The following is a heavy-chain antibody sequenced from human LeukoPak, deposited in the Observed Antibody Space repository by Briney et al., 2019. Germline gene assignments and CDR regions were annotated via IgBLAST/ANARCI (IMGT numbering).Heavy chain of an antibody. V-gene: IGHV4-39*01. J-gene: IGHJ4*02. CDR3: ARLRVTTGFDY. CDR1: DGSLTRSSYY. CDR2: IYYSWIA. Sequence: SETLSLTCSVSDGSLTRSSYYWGWLRQTPGVGLDWVGSIYYSWIAYYNPSLQGRVTMSVDTSKNQISLKLNSVTVPDTAVYFCARLRVTTGFDYWGQGSPVTVSS. D-gene: IGHD2-21*02.